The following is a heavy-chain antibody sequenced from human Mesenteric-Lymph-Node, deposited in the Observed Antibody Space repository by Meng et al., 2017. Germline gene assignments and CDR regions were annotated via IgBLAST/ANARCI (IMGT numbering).Heavy chain of an antibody. CDR1: GFMFSGSW. CDR2: MNQDGSNI. Sequence: GGSLRLSCAVSGFMFSGSWMSWVRQAPGKGLEWVANMNQDGSNIYYMDSVRGRFTISRDNTKNSLYLQMNSLRVEDTAVYYCARDPGYGALGYWGQGRLVTVSS. CDR3: ARDPGYGALGY. D-gene: IGHD4/OR15-4a*01. J-gene: IGHJ4*02. V-gene: IGHV3-7*01.